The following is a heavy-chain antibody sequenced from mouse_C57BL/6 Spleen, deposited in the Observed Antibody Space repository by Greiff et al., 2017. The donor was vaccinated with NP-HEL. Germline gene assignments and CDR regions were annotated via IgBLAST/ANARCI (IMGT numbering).Heavy chain of an antibody. V-gene: IGHV1-64*01. CDR1: GYTFTSYW. Sequence: QVQLQQSGAELVRPGASVKLSCKASGYTFTSYWMHWVKQRPGQGLEWIGMIHPNSGSTNYNEKFKSKATLTVDKSSSTAYMQLSSLTSEDSAVYYCARVYDYDAVWYFDVWGTGTTVTVSS. D-gene: IGHD2-4*01. CDR2: IHPNSGST. J-gene: IGHJ1*03. CDR3: ARVYDYDAVWYFDV.